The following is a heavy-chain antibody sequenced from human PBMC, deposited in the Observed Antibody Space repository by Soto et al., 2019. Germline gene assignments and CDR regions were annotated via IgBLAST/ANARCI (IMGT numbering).Heavy chain of an antibody. Sequence: SETLSLTCSVSGDSISTVDYFWAWIRQPPGQALEYIGYIYKSTTTYYNPSFESRVAISLDTSKSQFSLTVTSVTAADTAVYFCARGRYCLSGRCFPNWFDSWGQGTLVTVSS. V-gene: IGHV4-30-4*01. J-gene: IGHJ5*01. D-gene: IGHD2-15*01. CDR3: ARGRYCLSGRCFPNWFDS. CDR1: GDSISTVDYF. CDR2: IYKSTTT.